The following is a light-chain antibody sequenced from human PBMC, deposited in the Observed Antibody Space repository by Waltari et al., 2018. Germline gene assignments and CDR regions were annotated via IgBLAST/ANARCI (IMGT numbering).Light chain of an antibody. CDR2: GVT. J-gene: IGLJ1*01. Sequence: SALTQPASLSGSLGQAITISCTGTTSDIGTHYHVPCYQQPPGRAPTLIIYGVTNRPSGVSSRFSGSKSGNTASLTISGLQAEDEADYYCCSYAVTNTYVFGTGTKVTVL. CDR3: CSYAVTNTYV. V-gene: IGLV2-23*02. CDR1: TSDIGTHYH.